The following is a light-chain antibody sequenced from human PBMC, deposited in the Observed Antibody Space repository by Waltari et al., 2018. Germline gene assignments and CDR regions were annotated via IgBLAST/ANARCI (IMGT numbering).Light chain of an antibody. Sequence: QSVLSQPPSASGTPGQRATISCSGSSSNIGNNSVYGYQQLPGTAPKLLIYSNNQRPSGVPDRFSGSKSGTSASLAINGLRSEDEADYYCATWDDSLRMVFGGGTELTVL. CDR2: SNN. CDR1: SSNIGNNS. V-gene: IGLV1-47*01. J-gene: IGLJ3*02. CDR3: ATWDDSLRMV.